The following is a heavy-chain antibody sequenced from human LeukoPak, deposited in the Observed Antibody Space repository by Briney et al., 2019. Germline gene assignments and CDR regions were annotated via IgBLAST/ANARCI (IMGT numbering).Heavy chain of an antibody. CDR3: ARAVDTARDYYYYMDV. CDR1: GFTFSSYA. Sequence: PGGSLRLSCAASGFTFSSYAMSWVRQAPGKGLEWVSAISGSGGYTYYADSVKGRFTISRDNAKNSLYLQMNSLRAEDTAVYYCARAVDTARDYYYYMDVWGKGTTVTISS. J-gene: IGHJ6*03. V-gene: IGHV3-23*01. D-gene: IGHD5-18*01. CDR2: ISGSGGYT.